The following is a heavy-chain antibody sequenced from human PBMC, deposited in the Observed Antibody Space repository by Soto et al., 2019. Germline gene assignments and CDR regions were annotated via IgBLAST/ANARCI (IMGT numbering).Heavy chain of an antibody. CDR1: GFTFSNYA. Sequence: QVQLVESGGGVVQPGRSLRLSCAASGFTFSNYAMHWVRQAPGKGLECVAVISYNGGNRFYRDYVKGRFTISRDNSKNTVHLQIVSLRYEDAAVYYCARGDREDPAVVIGVRPGEYGVDVWGQGTTVTVSS. CDR3: ARGDREDPAVVIGVRPGEYGVDV. J-gene: IGHJ6*02. CDR2: ISYNGGNR. V-gene: IGHV3-30*04. D-gene: IGHD2-15*01.